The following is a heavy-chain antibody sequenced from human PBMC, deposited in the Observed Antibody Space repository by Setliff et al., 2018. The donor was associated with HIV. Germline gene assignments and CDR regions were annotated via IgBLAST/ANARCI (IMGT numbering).Heavy chain of an antibody. V-gene: IGHV4-34*01. CDR1: GGSFNDYY. CDR2: IDHSGST. CDR3: ARGLNYYGSGSYLPLGY. J-gene: IGHJ4*02. Sequence: SENLSLNCAVYGGSFNDYYWTWIRQPPGKGLEWNGEIDHSGSTKYHASLKSRVNISIDTSKNQISLKLRSVTAADTAVYYCARGLNYYGSGSYLPLGYWGQGTLVTVSS. D-gene: IGHD3-10*01.